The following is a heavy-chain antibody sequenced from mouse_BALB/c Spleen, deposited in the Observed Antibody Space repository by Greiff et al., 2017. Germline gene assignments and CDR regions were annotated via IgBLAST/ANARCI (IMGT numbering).Heavy chain of an antibody. Sequence: EVQVVESGGGLVKPGGSLKLSCAASGFTFSSYTMSWVRQTPEKRLEWVATISSGGSYTYYPDSVKGRFTISRDNAKNTLYLQMSSLKSEDTAMYYCTRVGFTTVVEGFAYWGQGTLVTVSA. CDR1: GFTFSSYT. V-gene: IGHV5-6-4*01. D-gene: IGHD1-1*01. CDR3: TRVGFTTVVEGFAY. J-gene: IGHJ3*01. CDR2: ISSGGSYT.